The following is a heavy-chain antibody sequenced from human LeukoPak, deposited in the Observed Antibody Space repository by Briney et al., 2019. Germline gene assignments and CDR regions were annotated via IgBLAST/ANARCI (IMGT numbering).Heavy chain of an antibody. D-gene: IGHD2-2*02. CDR2: INPSGGST. Sequence: AATVKISCKASGYTFTSYYMHWVRQAPGQGLEWMGIINPSGGSTSYAQKFQGRVTMTRDTSTSTVYMELSSLRSVDTAVYYCATIDCSSTSCYRGWGQGTLVTVSS. CDR1: GYTFTSYY. CDR3: ATIDCSSTSCYRG. V-gene: IGHV1-46*03. J-gene: IGHJ4*02.